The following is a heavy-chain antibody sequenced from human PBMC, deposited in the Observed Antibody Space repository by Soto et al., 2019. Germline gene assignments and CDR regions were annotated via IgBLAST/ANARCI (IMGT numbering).Heavy chain of an antibody. Sequence: SETLSLTCAVYGGSFSGYYWSWIRQPPGKGLEWIGEINHSGSTNYNPSLKSRVTISVDTSKNQFSLKLSSVTAADTAVYYCARGLRYRPYCGGDCPERHDAFDIWGQGTMVTVSS. J-gene: IGHJ3*02. CDR3: ARGLRYRPYCGGDCPERHDAFDI. CDR2: INHSGST. CDR1: GGSFSGYY. V-gene: IGHV4-34*01. D-gene: IGHD2-21*02.